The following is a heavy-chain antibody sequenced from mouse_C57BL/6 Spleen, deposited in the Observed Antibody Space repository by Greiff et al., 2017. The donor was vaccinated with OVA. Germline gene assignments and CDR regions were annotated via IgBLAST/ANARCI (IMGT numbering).Heavy chain of an antibody. CDR2: IYPGSGST. J-gene: IGHJ1*03. CDR3: ARWSNYVGDWYFDV. D-gene: IGHD2-5*01. V-gene: IGHV1-55*01. Sequence: VQLQQPGAELVKPGASVKMSCKASGYTFTSYWITWVKQRPGQGLEWIGDIYPGSGSTNYNEKFKSKATLTVDTSSSTAYMQLSSLTSEDSAVYYGARWSNYVGDWYFDVWGTGTTVTVSS. CDR1: GYTFTSYW.